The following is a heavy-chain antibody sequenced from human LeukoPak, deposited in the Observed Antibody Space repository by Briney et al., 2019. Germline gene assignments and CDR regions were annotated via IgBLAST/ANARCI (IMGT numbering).Heavy chain of an antibody. CDR2: IYPGDSDT. J-gene: IGHJ4*02. Sequence: GESLKISCTASGYVFPSNWIGWVREMPGKVLEWMGIIYPGDSDTRYSPSFQGQVTISADKSISTAYLQWSSLKASDTAMYYCARIPCSSTSCHKRFDYWGQGTLVTVSS. V-gene: IGHV5-51*01. CDR1: GYVFPSNW. D-gene: IGHD2-2*01. CDR3: ARIPCSSTSCHKRFDY.